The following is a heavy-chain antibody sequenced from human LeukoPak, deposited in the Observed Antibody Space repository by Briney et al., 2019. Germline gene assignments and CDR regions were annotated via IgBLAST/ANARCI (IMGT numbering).Heavy chain of an antibody. Sequence: ASVKVSCKASGYTFTSYYMHWVRQAPGQGLEWMGIINPNGGSTSYAQKFQGRVTMTRDTSTSTVYMDLSSLRSEDTAVYYCARRGSQLTFDYWGQKTLDIVSS. J-gene: IGHJ4*02. V-gene: IGHV1-46*01. CDR3: ARRGSQLTFDY. CDR1: GYTFTSYY. CDR2: INPNGGST. D-gene: IGHD4/OR15-4a*01.